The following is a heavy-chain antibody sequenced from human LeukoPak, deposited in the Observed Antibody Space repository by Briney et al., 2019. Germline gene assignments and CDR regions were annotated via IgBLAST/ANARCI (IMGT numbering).Heavy chain of an antibody. J-gene: IGHJ2*01. CDR3: ARDPGADWYFDL. V-gene: IGHV4-59*01. Sequence: SETLSLTCTVSGASISSYYWSWIRQPPGKGLEWIGYIYYSGSTNYNPSLKSRVTISVDTSKNQFSLKLSSVTAADTAVYYCARDPGADWYFDLWGRGTLVTVSS. D-gene: IGHD7-27*01. CDR2: IYYSGST. CDR1: GASISSYY.